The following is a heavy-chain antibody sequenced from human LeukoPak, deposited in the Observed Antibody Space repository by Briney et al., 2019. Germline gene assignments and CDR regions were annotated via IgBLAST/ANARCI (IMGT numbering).Heavy chain of an antibody. V-gene: IGHV3-23*01. Sequence: GGSLRLSCAASGFTFSSYAMSWVRQAPGKGLEWVSAISGSGGSTYYADSVKGRFTISRDNSKNTLYLQMNSLRAEDTAVYYCASWRSSSWYNNALNYWGQGTLVTVSS. CDR3: ASWRSSSWYNNALNY. CDR1: GFTFSSYA. CDR2: ISGSGGST. J-gene: IGHJ4*02. D-gene: IGHD6-13*01.